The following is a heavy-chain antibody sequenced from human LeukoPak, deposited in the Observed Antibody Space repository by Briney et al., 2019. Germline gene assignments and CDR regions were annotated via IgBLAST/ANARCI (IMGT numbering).Heavy chain of an antibody. CDR2: IYYSGST. Sequence: SETLSLTCTVSGVSVSSYYWSWIRQPPGKGLEWIGYIYYSGSTSYNPSLKSRVTISVDTSKKQFSLKLSSVTAADTAVYYCARDRGDGYDYFWDYWGQGTLVTVSS. D-gene: IGHD5-12*01. CDR3: ARDRGDGYDYFWDY. V-gene: IGHV4-59*02. CDR1: GVSVSSYY. J-gene: IGHJ4*02.